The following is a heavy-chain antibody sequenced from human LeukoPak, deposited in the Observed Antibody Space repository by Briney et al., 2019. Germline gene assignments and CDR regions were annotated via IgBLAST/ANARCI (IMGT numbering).Heavy chain of an antibody. Sequence: GGSLRLSCAGSGFTFRSYWMHWVRQAPGKGLEWVANIKQDGSEKYYVDSVKGRFTISRDNANDSVYLQMNSLRAEDTAVYYCARRYFDWFLGAGGSLDIWGQGTLVSVSS. D-gene: IGHD3-9*01. CDR1: GFTFRSYW. CDR3: ARRYFDWFLGAGGSLDI. V-gene: IGHV3-7*01. J-gene: IGHJ4*02. CDR2: IKQDGSEK.